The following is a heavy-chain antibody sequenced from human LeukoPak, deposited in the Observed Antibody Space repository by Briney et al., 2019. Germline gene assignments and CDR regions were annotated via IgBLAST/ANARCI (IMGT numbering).Heavy chain of an antibody. V-gene: IGHV5-51*01. CDR2: IYPGDSDT. Sequence: GEALKISCKGSGYSFTSYWIGLVRQIPRKGPELMGIIYPGDSDTRYSPSFQGQVTISADKSISTAYLQWSSLKASDTAMYYCARRTYYYDSSGYYEGPFDYWGQGTLVTVSS. D-gene: IGHD3-22*01. J-gene: IGHJ4*02. CDR1: GYSFTSYW. CDR3: ARRTYYYDSSGYYEGPFDY.